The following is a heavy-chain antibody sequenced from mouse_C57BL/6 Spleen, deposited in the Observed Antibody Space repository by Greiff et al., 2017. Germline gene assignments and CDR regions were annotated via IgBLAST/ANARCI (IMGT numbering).Heavy chain of an antibody. CDR1: GYTFTSYW. CDR2: IDPNSGGT. D-gene: IGHD2-2*01. V-gene: IGHV1-72*01. J-gene: IGHJ4*01. Sequence: QVQLKQPGAELVKPGASVKLSCKASGYTFTSYWMHWVKQRPGRGLEWIGRIDPNSGGTKYNEKFKSKATLTVDKPSSTAYMQLSSLTSEDSAVYYCARSDLSTMVTYYAMDYWGQGTSVTVSS. CDR3: ARSDLSTMVTYYAMDY.